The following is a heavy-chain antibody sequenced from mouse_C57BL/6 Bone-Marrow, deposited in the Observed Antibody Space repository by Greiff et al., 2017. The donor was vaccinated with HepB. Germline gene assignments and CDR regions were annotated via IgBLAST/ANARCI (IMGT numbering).Heavy chain of an antibody. CDR3: ASPYGTPFAY. Sequence: VQLQQSGPGLVKPSQSLSLTCSVTGYSITSGYYWNWIRQFPGNKLEWMGYISYDGSNNYNPSLKNRISITRDTSKNQFFLKLNSVTTEDTATYYCASPYGTPFAYWGQGTLVTVSA. D-gene: IGHD2-1*01. CDR1: GYSITSGYY. CDR2: ISYDGSN. J-gene: IGHJ3*01. V-gene: IGHV3-6*01.